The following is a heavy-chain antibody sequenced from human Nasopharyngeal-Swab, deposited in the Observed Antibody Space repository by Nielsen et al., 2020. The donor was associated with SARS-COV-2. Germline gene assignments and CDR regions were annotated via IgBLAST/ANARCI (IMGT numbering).Heavy chain of an antibody. J-gene: IGHJ6*02. CDR3: ARVGYGMDV. V-gene: IGHV3-74*01. CDR2: IKSDGSST. Sequence: GESLKISCAASGFTFSSYWMHWVRQAPGKGLVWVSRIKSDGSSTSYADSVKGRFTISRDNAKNTLYLQMNSLRAEDTAVYYCARVGYGMDVWGQGTTVTVSS. CDR1: GFTFSSYW.